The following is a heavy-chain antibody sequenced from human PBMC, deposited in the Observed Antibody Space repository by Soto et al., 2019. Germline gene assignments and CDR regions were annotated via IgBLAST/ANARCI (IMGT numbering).Heavy chain of an antibody. CDR2: INHSGST. Sequence: SETLSLTCTVSGDSISSRFYYWSWIRQPPGKGLEWIGEINHSGSTNYNPSLKSRVTISVDTSKNQFSLKLSSVTAADTAVYYCARDRGLLWFGELFRWFDPWGQGTLVTVSS. CDR3: ARDRGLLWFGELFRWFDP. CDR1: GDSISSRFYY. D-gene: IGHD3-10*01. J-gene: IGHJ5*02. V-gene: IGHV4-39*07.